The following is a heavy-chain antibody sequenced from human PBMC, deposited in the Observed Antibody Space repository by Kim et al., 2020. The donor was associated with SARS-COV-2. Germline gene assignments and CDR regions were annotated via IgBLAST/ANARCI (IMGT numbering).Heavy chain of an antibody. Sequence: GESLKISCKASGYTFTSYWIVWVRQMPGKGLEWMGIIYPGDSDIRYSPSFQGQVTISADKSINTAYLQWTSLKASDTAMYYCARRPPAQYSSSSGYYDYGMDVWGQGTTVTVSS. V-gene: IGHV5-51*01. CDR2: IYPGDSDI. CDR3: ARRPPAQYSSSSGYYDYGMDV. D-gene: IGHD6-6*01. J-gene: IGHJ6*02. CDR1: GYTFTSYW.